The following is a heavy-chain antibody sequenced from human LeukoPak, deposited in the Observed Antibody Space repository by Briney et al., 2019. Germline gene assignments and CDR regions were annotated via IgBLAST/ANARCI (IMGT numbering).Heavy chain of an antibody. Sequence: ASVNVSCTASGYTFTSYARHWVRQPPGQRLEGMGWINAGNGSTKYSQKFQGRVTITRDTSASTAYMELSSLRSEDTAVYYCARGYSSDWYSFYVWGKGTMVTVSS. D-gene: IGHD6-13*01. CDR3: ARGYSSDWYSFYV. CDR1: GYTFTSYA. J-gene: IGHJ6*04. V-gene: IGHV1-3*01. CDR2: INAGNGST.